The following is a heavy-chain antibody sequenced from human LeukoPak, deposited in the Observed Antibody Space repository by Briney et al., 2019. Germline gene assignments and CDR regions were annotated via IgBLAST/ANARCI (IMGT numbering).Heavy chain of an antibody. V-gene: IGHV3-33*01. CDR1: GFTFSSYG. Sequence: GGSLRLSCAASGFTFSSYGMHWVRQAPGKGLEWVAVIWYDGSNKYYADSVKGRITISRDNSKNTLYLQMNSLRAEDTAVYYCARESGNGYSSGWYPYYYYGMDVWGQGTTVAVSS. CDR2: IWYDGSNK. J-gene: IGHJ6*02. CDR3: ARESGNGYSSGWYPYYYYGMDV. D-gene: IGHD6-19*01.